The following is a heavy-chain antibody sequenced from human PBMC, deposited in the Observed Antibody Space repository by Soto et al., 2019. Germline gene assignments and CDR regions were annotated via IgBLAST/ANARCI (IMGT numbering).Heavy chain of an antibody. V-gene: IGHV1-46*01. D-gene: IGHD3-10*01. Sequence: EASVKVSCKASGYTFTSYYMHWVRQAPGQGLEWMGIINPSGGSTSYAQKFQGRVTMTRDTSTSTVYMELSSLRSEDTAVYYCARESGFGELLCGMDVWGQGTTVTVSS. CDR1: GYTFTSYY. J-gene: IGHJ6*02. CDR3: ARESGFGELLCGMDV. CDR2: INPSGGST.